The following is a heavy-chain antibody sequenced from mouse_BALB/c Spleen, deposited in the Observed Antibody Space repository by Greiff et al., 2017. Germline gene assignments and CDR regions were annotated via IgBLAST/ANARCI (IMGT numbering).Heavy chain of an antibody. V-gene: IGHV1-4*02. D-gene: IGHD2-1*01. CDR2: INPSSGYT. J-gene: IGHJ3*01. CDR1: GYTFTSYT. Sequence: VQLQQSAAELARPGASVKMSCKASGYTFTSYTMHWVKQRPGQGLEWIGYINPSSGYTEYNQKFKDKTTLTADKSSSTAYMQLSSLTSEDSAVYYCARSGYYGNSAWFAYWGQGTLVTVSA. CDR3: ARSGYYGNSAWFAY.